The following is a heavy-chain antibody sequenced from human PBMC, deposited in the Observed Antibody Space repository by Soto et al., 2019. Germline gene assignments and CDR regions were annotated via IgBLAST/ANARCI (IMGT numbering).Heavy chain of an antibody. Sequence: GASVKVSCKASGGTFSSYAISWVRQAPGQGLDRMGWIIPIFGTANYAQKFQGRVTITADESTSTAYMELSSLRSEDTAVYYCASNIFLFTYYYYGMDVWGQGTTVTVSS. CDR2: IIPIFGTA. V-gene: IGHV1-69*13. J-gene: IGHJ6*02. CDR1: GGTFSSYA. D-gene: IGHD2-21*01. CDR3: ASNIFLFTYYYYGMDV.